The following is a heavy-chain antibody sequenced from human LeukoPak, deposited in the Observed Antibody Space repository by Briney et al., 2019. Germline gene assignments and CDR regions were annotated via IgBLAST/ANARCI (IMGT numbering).Heavy chain of an antibody. CDR1: GFTFSSYS. J-gene: IGHJ6*02. D-gene: IGHD2-2*01. CDR3: AKAPLPRYCSSTSCYGLAYGMDV. V-gene: IGHV3-48*01. CDR2: ISSSGSTI. Sequence: GGSLRLSCAASGFTFSSYSMNWVRQAPGKGLEWVSYISSSGSTIYYADSVKGRFTISRDNSKNTLYLQMNSLRAEDTAVYYCAKAPLPRYCSSTSCYGLAYGMDVWGQGTTVTVSS.